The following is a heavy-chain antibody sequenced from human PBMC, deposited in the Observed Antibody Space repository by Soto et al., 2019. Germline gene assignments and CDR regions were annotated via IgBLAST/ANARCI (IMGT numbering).Heavy chain of an antibody. Sequence: QVQLQESGPGLVKPSQTLSLTCTVSGGPIRRRGYYWSWIRHRPGEGLEWIGFFYYSGITDYNPSLRSRVTISAATSRNQVFLNMYSVTAADTAVYYCASSGGPEGDWFDPWGQGTLVTVSS. CDR2: FYYSGIT. J-gene: IGHJ5*02. D-gene: IGHD2-15*01. CDR1: GGPIRRRGYY. CDR3: ASSGGPEGDWFDP. V-gene: IGHV4-31*03.